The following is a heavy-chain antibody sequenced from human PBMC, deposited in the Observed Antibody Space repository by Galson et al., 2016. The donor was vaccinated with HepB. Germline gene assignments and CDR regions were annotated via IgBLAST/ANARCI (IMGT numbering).Heavy chain of an antibody. V-gene: IGHV1-18*01. CDR3: ARDPIDNDDSGKLYY. CDR1: GYTFTSYG. CDR2: ISAYNGNT. J-gene: IGHJ4*02. Sequence: SVKVSCKASGYTFTSYGISWVRQAPGQGLEWMGWISAYNGNTKSAQKLQGRVTMTTDTSTSTAYMELRRLTSDDTAVYFCARDPIDNDDSGKLYYWGQGTLVTVSA. D-gene: IGHD1-26*01.